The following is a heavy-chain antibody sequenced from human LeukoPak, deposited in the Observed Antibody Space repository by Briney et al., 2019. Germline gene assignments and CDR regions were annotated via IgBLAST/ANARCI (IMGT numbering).Heavy chain of an antibody. V-gene: IGHV3-7*01. CDR3: ARDGSGWSAY. D-gene: IGHD6-19*01. J-gene: IGHJ4*02. CDR1: GFTFSNYW. CDR2: IKQDGSEI. Sequence: GGSLRLSCAASGFTFSNYWMSWVRQSPGKGLEWVANIKQDGSEIYQVDSVKARFTISRDNAKNSLYLQRNSRRAEDTAVYYCARDGSGWSAYWGEGTLVTVSS.